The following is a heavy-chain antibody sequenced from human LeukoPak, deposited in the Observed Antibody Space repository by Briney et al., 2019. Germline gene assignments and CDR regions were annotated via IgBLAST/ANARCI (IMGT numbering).Heavy chain of an antibody. CDR3: ARAGGFFSPFGY. J-gene: IGHJ4*02. CDR2: IYYSGST. V-gene: IGHV4-39*07. Sequence: SETLSLTCTVSGGSISSSSYYWGWIRQPPGKGLEWIGSIYYSGSTYYNPSLKSRVTISVDTSENQFSLKLSSVTAADTAVYYCARAGGFFSPFGYWGQGTLVTVSS. D-gene: IGHD3-3*01. CDR1: GGSISSSSYY.